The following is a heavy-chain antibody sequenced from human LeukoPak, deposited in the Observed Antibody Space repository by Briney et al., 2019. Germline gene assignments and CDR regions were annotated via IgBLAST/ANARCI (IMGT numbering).Heavy chain of an antibody. CDR2: ISANSDYI. CDR3: ASDLPAATT. J-gene: IGHJ5*02. V-gene: IGHV3-21*01. CDR1: GFTFSAYS. Sequence: GGSLRLSCTASGFTFSAYSMSWVRQAPGKGLEWFSSISANSDYIFYPDSMKGRFTISRDNAQKSLYLQMDSLRAEDTAVYYCASDLPAATTWGQATLVTVSS. D-gene: IGHD2-2*01.